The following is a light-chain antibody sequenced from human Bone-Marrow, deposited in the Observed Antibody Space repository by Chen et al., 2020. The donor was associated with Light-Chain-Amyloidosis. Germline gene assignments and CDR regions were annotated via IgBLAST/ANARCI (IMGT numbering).Light chain of an antibody. V-gene: IGLV1-40*01. CDR1: SANIGTGYD. CDR3: AAWDGSLSGYV. J-gene: IGLJ1*01. Sequence: QSVLTQPPSVSGAPGQRVTISCAGSSANIGTGYDVHWYQQPPGSAPKVVIYSNSNRPSGVPDRFSASKSGTSAFLAISGLRSEDEADYYCAAWDGSLSGYVFGTGTKVIVL. CDR2: SNS.